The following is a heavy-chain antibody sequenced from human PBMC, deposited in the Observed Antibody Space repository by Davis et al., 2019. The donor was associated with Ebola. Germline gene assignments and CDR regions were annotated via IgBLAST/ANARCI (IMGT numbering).Heavy chain of an antibody. CDR3: ARRQLHYDFWSGSNWYFDL. J-gene: IGHJ2*01. D-gene: IGHD3-3*01. CDR2: IYYSGST. V-gene: IGHV4-39*01. Sequence: PSETLSLTCTVSGGSISSTTYYWGWIRQPPGKGLEWIGNIYYSGSTYYNPSLKSRVTISVDTSKNQFSLKLTSVTAADTAVYYCARRQLHYDFWSGSNWYFDLWGRGTLVTVSS. CDR1: GGSISSTTYY.